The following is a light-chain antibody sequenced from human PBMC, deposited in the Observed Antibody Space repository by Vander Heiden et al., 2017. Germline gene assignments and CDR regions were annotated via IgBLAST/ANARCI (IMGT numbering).Light chain of an antibody. CDR2: WAS. J-gene: IGKJ4*01. Sequence: DIVMTQSPDSLAVSLGERATISCKSAQSVLNSATNKNYLAWYQQRPGQSPKLLIYWASTRESGVPDRFSGSGSGTDFTLTIRSLQAEDVAVYYCQQYYSTLTFGGGTKVEIK. CDR3: QQYYSTLT. V-gene: IGKV4-1*01. CDR1: QSVLNSATNKNY.